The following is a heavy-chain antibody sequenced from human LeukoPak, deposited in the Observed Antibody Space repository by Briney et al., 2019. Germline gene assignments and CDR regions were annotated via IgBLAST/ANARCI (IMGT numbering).Heavy chain of an antibody. CDR3: AREIYGSGSYYMDV. V-gene: IGHV4-59*01. CDR2: IYYSGST. CDR1: GGSINSYY. D-gene: IGHD3-10*01. J-gene: IGHJ6*03. Sequence: SETLSLTCTVAGGSINSYYWSWIRQPPGKGLEWIGYIYYSGSTNYNPSLKSRVTISVDMSKNQFSLKLSSVTTADTAVYYCAREIYGSGSYYMDVWGKGTTVTISS.